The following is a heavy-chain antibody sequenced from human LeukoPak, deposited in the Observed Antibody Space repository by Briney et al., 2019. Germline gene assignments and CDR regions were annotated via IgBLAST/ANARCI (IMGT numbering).Heavy chain of an antibody. D-gene: IGHD5-18*01. CDR2: ISYDGSNK. CDR1: GFTFSSYG. J-gene: IGHJ4*02. Sequence: PGGSLRLSCAASGFTFSSYGMHWVRQAPGKGLEWVAVISYDGSNKYYADSVKGRFTISRDNSKNTLYLQMNSLRAEDAAVYYCALRGYSYGFDYWGQGTLVTVSS. V-gene: IGHV3-30*03. CDR3: ALRGYSYGFDY.